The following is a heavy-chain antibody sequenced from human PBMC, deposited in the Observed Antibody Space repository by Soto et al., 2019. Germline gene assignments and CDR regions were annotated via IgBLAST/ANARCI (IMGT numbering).Heavy chain of an antibody. D-gene: IGHD3-9*01. Sequence: SETLSLTCTVSGSSISSGSYCWSWILQHPGNGLEWIGYIYYSGSTYYNPSLKSRVTISVDTSKNQFSLKLSSVTAADTAVYYCARDYQYYDILTGYGYYFDYWGQGAQVTVSS. CDR1: GSSISSGSYC. J-gene: IGHJ4*02. CDR3: ARDYQYYDILTGYGYYFDY. V-gene: IGHV4-31*03. CDR2: IYYSGST.